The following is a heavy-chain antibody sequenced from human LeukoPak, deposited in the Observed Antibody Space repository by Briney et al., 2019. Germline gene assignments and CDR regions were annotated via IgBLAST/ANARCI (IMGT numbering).Heavy chain of an antibody. CDR3: ARVLVATIPVYYDSSGYLYAFDI. CDR1: GYTFTSYY. V-gene: IGHV1-46*01. D-gene: IGHD3-22*01. Sequence: ASVKVSCKASGYTFTSYYMHWVRQAPGQGLEWMGIINPSGGSTSYAQKLQGRVTMTTDTSTSTAYMELRSLRSDDTAVYYCARVLVATIPVYYDSSGYLYAFDIWGQGTMVTVSS. J-gene: IGHJ3*02. CDR2: INPSGGST.